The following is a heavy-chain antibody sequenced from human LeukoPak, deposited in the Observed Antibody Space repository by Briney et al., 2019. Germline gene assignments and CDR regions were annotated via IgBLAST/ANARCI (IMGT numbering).Heavy chain of an antibody. V-gene: IGHV5-51*01. CDR3: ARHGIVVVPAAPFDY. CDR2: IYPGDSDT. Sequence: GESLKISCKGSGYSFTCYWIGWVRQMPGKGLEWMGIIYPGDSDTRYSPSFQGQVTISADKSISTAYLQWSSLKASDTAMYYCARHGIVVVPAAPFDYWGQGTLVTVSS. D-gene: IGHD2-2*01. J-gene: IGHJ4*02. CDR1: GYSFTCYW.